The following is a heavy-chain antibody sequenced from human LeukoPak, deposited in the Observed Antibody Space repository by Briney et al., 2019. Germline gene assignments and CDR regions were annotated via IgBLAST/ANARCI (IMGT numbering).Heavy chain of an antibody. CDR2: ISAYNGNT. Sequence: ASVKVSCKASGYTFTSYGISWVRQAPGQGLEWMGWISAYNGNTNYAQKLQGRVTMTTDTSTSTAYMELRSPRSDDTAVYYCARDRDSGSYFDYWGQGTLVTVSS. J-gene: IGHJ4*02. V-gene: IGHV1-18*01. D-gene: IGHD1-26*01. CDR1: GYTFTSYG. CDR3: ARDRDSGSYFDY.